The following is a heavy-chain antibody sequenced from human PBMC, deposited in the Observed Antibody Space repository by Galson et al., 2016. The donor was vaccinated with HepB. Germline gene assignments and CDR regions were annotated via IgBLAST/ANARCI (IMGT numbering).Heavy chain of an antibody. V-gene: IGHV1-18*04. CDR1: DYTLTTYG. J-gene: IGHJ6*02. D-gene: IGHD3-3*01. CDR2: ISADYSNR. Sequence: SVKVSCKASDYTLTTYGITWVRQAPGQGLEWMGWISADYSNRRIAHHLQSRVTMTADKSTSTVYMELRNLRSDDTAVYYGATDYLGENDFWSAYYHVMDVWGQGTPVTVS. CDR3: ATDYLGENDFWSAYYHVMDV.